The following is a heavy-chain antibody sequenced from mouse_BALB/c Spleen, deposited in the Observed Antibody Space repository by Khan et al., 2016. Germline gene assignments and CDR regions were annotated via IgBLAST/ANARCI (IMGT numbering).Heavy chain of an antibody. CDR1: GYAFSSYW. D-gene: IGHD3-1*01. J-gene: IGHJ3*01. CDR2: IYPGDGDT. CDR3: ARVCSSGDVAWFAY. V-gene: IGHV1-80*01. Sequence: QVQLQQSGAELVRPGSSVKISCKASGYAFSSYWMNWVKQRPGQGLEWIGQIYPGDGDTNYNGKFKGKATLTADKSSSTAYMQLRSLTSEDSAVYFCARVCSSGDVAWFAYWGQGTLVTVSA.